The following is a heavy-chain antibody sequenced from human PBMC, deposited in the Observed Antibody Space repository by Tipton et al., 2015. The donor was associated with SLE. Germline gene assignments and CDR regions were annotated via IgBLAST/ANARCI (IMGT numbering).Heavy chain of an antibody. J-gene: IGHJ6*02. CDR3: ASGNPIDYDSYYYYYGMDV. Sequence: QSGAEVKKPGTSVKFSCKASGFTFSSYAISWVRQAPGQGLEWMGGIIPIFATANYAQKFQGGVTITTDESTSTAYMELSSLRSEDTAVYYCASGNPIDYDSYYYYYGMDVWGQGTTVTVSS. CDR1: GFTFSSYA. D-gene: IGHD5-12*01. CDR2: IIPIFATA. V-gene: IGHV1-69*05.